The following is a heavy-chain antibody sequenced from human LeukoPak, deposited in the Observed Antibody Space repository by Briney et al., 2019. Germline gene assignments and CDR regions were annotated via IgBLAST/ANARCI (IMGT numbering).Heavy chain of an antibody. CDR3: ATQPDYGGLIDY. J-gene: IGHJ4*02. D-gene: IGHD4-23*01. V-gene: IGHV1-18*01. CDR1: GYTFTSYG. CDR2: ISAYNGNT. Sequence: ASVKVSCKASGYTFTSYGTSWVRQAPGQGLEWMGWISAYNGNTNYAQKLQGRVTMTTDTSTSTAYMELRSLRSDDTAVYYCATQPDYGGLIDYWGQGTLVTVSS.